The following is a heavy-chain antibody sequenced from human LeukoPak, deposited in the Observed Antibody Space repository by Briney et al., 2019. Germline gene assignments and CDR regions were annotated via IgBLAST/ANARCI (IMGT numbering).Heavy chain of an antibody. CDR2: INTNTGNP. CDR1: GYTFSSYA. D-gene: IGHD2-15*01. Sequence: GASVKVSCKASGYTFSSYAMHWVRQAPGQEPEYMGWINTNTGNPTYAQGFTGRFVFSLDTSVSTAYLQISSLKAEDTAVYYCVSFDIGDYWGQGTLVTVSS. CDR3: VSFDIGDY. J-gene: IGHJ4*02. V-gene: IGHV7-4-1*02.